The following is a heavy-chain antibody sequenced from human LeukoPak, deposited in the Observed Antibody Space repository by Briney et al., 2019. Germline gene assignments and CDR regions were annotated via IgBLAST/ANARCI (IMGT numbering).Heavy chain of an antibody. Sequence: RGSLRLSCAASGFTFSSYGMRWVRQAPGKGLEWVSVISYDGSNKYYADSVKGRFTISRDNSKNTLYLQMNSLRGEDTAVYYCAKGVGCSSTRCLDYFQHWGEGTLVTVPS. CDR3: AKGVGCSSTRCLDYFQH. V-gene: IGHV3-30*18. J-gene: IGHJ1*01. CDR2: ISYDGSNK. D-gene: IGHD2-2*01. CDR1: GFTFSSYG.